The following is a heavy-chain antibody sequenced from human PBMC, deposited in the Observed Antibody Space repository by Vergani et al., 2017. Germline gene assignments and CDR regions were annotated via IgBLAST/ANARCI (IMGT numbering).Heavy chain of an antibody. CDR2: IYTSGST. CDR3: ARDGYYGPDVPGWFDP. V-gene: IGHV4-61*02. D-gene: IGHD3-10*01. Sequence: QVQLQESGPGLVKPSQTLSLTCTVSGGSISSGSYYWSWIRQPAGKGLEWIGRIYTSGSTNYNPSLKSRVTISVDTSKNQFSLKLSSVTAADTAVYYCARDGYYGPDVPGWFDPWGQGTLVTVSS. J-gene: IGHJ5*02. CDR1: GGSISSGSYY.